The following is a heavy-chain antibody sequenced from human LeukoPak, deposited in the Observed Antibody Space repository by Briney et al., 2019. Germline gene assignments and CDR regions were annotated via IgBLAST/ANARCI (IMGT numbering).Heavy chain of an antibody. D-gene: IGHD6-13*01. CDR3: ARDAAAHGLFDY. CDR2: ISPSGGTT. V-gene: IGHV1-46*01. Sequence: GASVKVSCKASGYTFISYYIHWLRQAPGQGLEWMGMISPSGGTTSYAQKFQGRVTMTRDMSTSTVYIDLISLRSEDTAVYYCARDAAAHGLFDYWGQGTLVTVSS. CDR1: GYTFISYY. J-gene: IGHJ4*02.